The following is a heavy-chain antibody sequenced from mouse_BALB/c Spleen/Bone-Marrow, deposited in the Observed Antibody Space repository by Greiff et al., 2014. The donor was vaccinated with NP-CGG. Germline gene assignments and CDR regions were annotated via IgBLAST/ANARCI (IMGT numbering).Heavy chain of an antibody. J-gene: IGHJ3*01. CDR3: ASPIYYGNYEGFAY. D-gene: IGHD2-1*01. CDR1: GYTFTDYA. CDR2: ISTYSGNT. Sequence: QVHVKQSGPELVRPGVSVKISCKGSGYTFTDYAMHWVKQSHAKSLEWIGVISTYSGNTNYNQKFKGKATMTVDKSSSTAYMEPARLTSEESAIYYCASPIYYGNYEGFAYWGQGTLVTVSA. V-gene: IGHV1-67*01.